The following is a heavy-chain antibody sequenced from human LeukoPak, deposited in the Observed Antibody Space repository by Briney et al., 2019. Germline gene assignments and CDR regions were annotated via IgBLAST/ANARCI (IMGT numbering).Heavy chain of an antibody. CDR1: GYTFTSYG. Sequence: GASVKVSCKASGYTFTSYGISWVRQAPGQGLEWMGWISAYNVSTNDAQKLQGRVTMTTDTSTTTAYMELRSLRSEDTAVYYCARVVITMVRGVHSYYFDYWGQGTLVTVSS. CDR3: ARVVITMVRGVHSYYFDY. V-gene: IGHV1-18*01. J-gene: IGHJ4*02. D-gene: IGHD3-10*01. CDR2: ISAYNVST.